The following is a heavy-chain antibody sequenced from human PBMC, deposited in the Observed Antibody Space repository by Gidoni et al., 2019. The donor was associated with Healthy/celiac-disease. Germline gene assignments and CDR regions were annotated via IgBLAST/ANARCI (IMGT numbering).Heavy chain of an antibody. CDR3: ARDPTSSGWTTDFDY. D-gene: IGHD6-19*01. Sequence: QVQLVQSGAEVKKPGASVKVSCKASRYTFTGYYMHWGRQAPGQGLEWMGWINPNSGGTNYAQKFQGRVTMTRDTSISTAYMELSRLRSDDTAVYYCARDPTSSGWTTDFDYWGQGTLVTVSS. CDR1: RYTFTGYY. CDR2: INPNSGGT. V-gene: IGHV1-2*02. J-gene: IGHJ4*02.